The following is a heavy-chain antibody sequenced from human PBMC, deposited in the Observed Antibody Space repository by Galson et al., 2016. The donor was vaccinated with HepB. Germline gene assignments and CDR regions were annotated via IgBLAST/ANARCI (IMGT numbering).Heavy chain of an antibody. CDR3: ARWWGSYYFDY. Sequence: SLRLSCAASGFTFSIYGMNWVRQAPGKGLEWVSYISGDSSMIYYADSVKGRFTISRDNAKNSLYLHMNSLRDEDTAVYYCARWWGSYYFDYWGQGTLVTVSS. V-gene: IGHV3-48*02. J-gene: IGHJ4*02. CDR2: ISGDSSMI. D-gene: IGHD2-15*01. CDR1: GFTFSIYG.